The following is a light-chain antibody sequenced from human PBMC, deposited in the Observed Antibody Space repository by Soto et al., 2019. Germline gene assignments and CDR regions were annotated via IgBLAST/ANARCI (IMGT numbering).Light chain of an antibody. Sequence: EIVMTQSPATLSVSPGERATLSCRASQSVRSNLAWYQQKPGQAPRLLFYAASTRATGIPVRFSGSGSGTEFTLTISNLEPEDFAVYYCQQHSHWPPWTFGQGTKVDIK. V-gene: IGKV3-15*01. CDR1: QSVRSN. J-gene: IGKJ1*01. CDR3: QQHSHWPPWT. CDR2: AAS.